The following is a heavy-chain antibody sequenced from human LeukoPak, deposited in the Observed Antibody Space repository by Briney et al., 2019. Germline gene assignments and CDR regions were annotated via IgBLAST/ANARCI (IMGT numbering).Heavy chain of an antibody. CDR2: LYSGGSI. Sequence: GGSLRLSCAASGLIVSSNYMSWVRQAPGKGLEWVSALYSGGSIYYADSVKGRFSISRDNSKNTLFLQMNSLRAEDTAVYYCAGSYGRNFDYWGQGTLVTVSS. V-gene: IGHV3-53*01. CDR1: GLIVSSNY. D-gene: IGHD5-18*01. J-gene: IGHJ4*02. CDR3: AGSYGRNFDY.